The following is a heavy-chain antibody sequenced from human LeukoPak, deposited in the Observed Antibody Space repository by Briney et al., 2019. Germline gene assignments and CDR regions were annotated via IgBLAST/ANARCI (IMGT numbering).Heavy chain of an antibody. J-gene: IGHJ6*02. CDR1: GYTFTSYY. CDR2: INPSGGST. D-gene: IGHD1-26*01. Sequence: GASVTVSCTASGYTFTSYYMHWVRQAPGQGLEWMGIINPSGGSTSYAQKFQGRVTMTRDTSTSTVYMELSSLRSEDTAVYYCAREDGSYESYYYGMDVWGQGTTVTVSS. V-gene: IGHV1-46*01. CDR3: AREDGSYESYYYGMDV.